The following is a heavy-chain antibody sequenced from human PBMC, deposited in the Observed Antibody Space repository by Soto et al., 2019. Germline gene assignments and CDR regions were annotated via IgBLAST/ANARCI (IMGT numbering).Heavy chain of an antibody. Sequence: SLRLSCAASGFTFDDYAMHWVRQAPGKGLEWVSGISWNSGSIGYADSVKGRFTISRDNAKNSLYLQMNSLRAEDTALYYCAKDTYYDILTGYNAFDIWGQGTMVTVSS. CDR1: GFTFDDYA. V-gene: IGHV3-9*01. J-gene: IGHJ3*02. CDR3: AKDTYYDILTGYNAFDI. D-gene: IGHD3-9*01. CDR2: ISWNSGSI.